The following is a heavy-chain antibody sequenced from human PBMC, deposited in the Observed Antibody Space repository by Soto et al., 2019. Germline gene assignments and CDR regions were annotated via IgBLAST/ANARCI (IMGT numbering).Heavy chain of an antibody. CDR2: IKSKTGGGTT. V-gene: IGHV3-15*01. J-gene: IGHJ4*02. CDR3: TTDMWVTGTSD. CDR1: GFTFSNAW. D-gene: IGHD1-7*01. Sequence: GGSLRLSCAASGFTFSNAWMSWVRQAPGKGLEWVGRIKSKTGGGTTDYAAPVKGRFTISRDDSKNTLYLQMNSLKTEDTAVYYCTTDMWVTGTSDWGQGTLVTVSS.